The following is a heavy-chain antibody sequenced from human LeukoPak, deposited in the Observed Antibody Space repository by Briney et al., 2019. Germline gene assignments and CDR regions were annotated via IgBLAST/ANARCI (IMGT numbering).Heavy chain of an antibody. CDR3: AREPGIAVAGTREFDY. D-gene: IGHD6-19*01. CDR1: GDSVSSNSAA. J-gene: IGHJ4*02. CDR2: TYYRSKWYN. Sequence: SQTLSLTCAISGDSVSSNSAAWNWIRQSPSRGLEWLGRTYYRSKWYNGYAVSVKSRITINPDTSKKQFSLQLNSVTPEDTAVYYCAREPGIAVAGTREFDYWGQETLVTVSS. V-gene: IGHV6-1*01.